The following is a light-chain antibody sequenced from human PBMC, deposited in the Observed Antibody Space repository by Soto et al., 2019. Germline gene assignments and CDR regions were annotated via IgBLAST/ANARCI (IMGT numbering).Light chain of an antibody. CDR3: QQYNTRPHT. J-gene: IGKJ1*01. CDR1: QTVGSN. Sequence: EVVLTQSPATLSVSPGERATLSCRASQTVGSNLAWYQHKPGQAPRLLISGASTRATGVPARFGGSGSGTEFALTITGLQSEDFTVYFCQQYNTRPHTIGHGTKV. CDR2: GAS. V-gene: IGKV3-15*01.